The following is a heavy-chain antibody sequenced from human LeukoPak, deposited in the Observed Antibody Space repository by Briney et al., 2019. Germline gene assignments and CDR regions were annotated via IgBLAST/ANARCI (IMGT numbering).Heavy chain of an antibody. J-gene: IGHJ4*02. CDR2: ISSSGRTI. D-gene: IGHD4-17*01. CDR3: ARYGDRGFDF. V-gene: IGHV3-48*03. CDR1: GFIFSSYE. Sequence: GGSLRLSCAASGFIFSSYEMMWVRQAPGKGLEWVSYISSSGRTIYYADSVKGRFIISRDNAKNSLYLQMNSLRAEDTAVYYCARYGDRGFDFCGQGTRVTVSS.